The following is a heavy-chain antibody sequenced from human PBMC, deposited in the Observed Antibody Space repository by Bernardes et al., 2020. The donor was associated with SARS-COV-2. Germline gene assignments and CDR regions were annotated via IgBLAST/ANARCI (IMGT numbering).Heavy chain of an antibody. J-gene: IGHJ4*02. D-gene: IGHD5-18*01. CDR3: ARDVRLQLWLRNYYFDS. CDR1: GFTFSSYG. V-gene: IGHV3-33*01. CDR2: IWYDGSNK. Sequence: GGSLRLSCAASGFTFSSYGMHWVRQAPGKGLEWVAVIWYDGSNKYYADSVKGRFTISRDNSKNTLYLQMNSLRAEDTAVYYCARDVRLQLWLRNYYFDSWGQGTLVTVSS.